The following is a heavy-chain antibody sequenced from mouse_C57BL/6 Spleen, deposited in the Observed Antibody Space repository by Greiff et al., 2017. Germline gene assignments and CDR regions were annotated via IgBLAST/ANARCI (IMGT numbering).Heavy chain of an antibody. CDR3: ASGSQAALDD. CDR2: IYPRSGNT. V-gene: IGHV1-81*01. Sequence: VQLVESGAELARPGASVKLSCKASGYTFTSYGISWVKQRTGQGLEWIGEIYPRSGNTYYNEKFKGKATLTADKSSSTAYMKLRSLASEDSAVYICASGSQAALDDWGQGTTLTVSS. D-gene: IGHD3-2*02. J-gene: IGHJ2*01. CDR1: GYTFTSYG.